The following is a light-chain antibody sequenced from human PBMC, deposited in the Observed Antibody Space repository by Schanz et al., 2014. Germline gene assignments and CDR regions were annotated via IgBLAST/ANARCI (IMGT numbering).Light chain of an antibody. CDR2: DAS. V-gene: IGKV3-11*01. J-gene: IGKJ1*01. CDR3: QQYGYSPRT. CDR1: QSVRTY. Sequence: EIVLTQSPATLSLSPGERATLSCRASQSVRTYLAWYQQKPGQAPRLLIHDASNRATGIPARFSGSGSGTGSGTDFTLTISRLEPEDFGVYYCQQYGYSPRTFGQGTRVEIK.